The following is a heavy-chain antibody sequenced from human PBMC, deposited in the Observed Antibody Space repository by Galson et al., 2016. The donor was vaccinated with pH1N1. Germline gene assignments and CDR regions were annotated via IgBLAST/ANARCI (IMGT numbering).Heavy chain of an antibody. Sequence: SLRLSCAASGFTFRTYAMHWVRQAPGKGLEYVSGINNLGGSTYYANSVKGRVTISRDNAKNTLYLQMGSLRPEDMAVYYCAREDYYDSSGFGYWGQGTLVTVSS. CDR1: GFTFRTYA. CDR3: AREDYYDSSGFGY. D-gene: IGHD3-22*01. V-gene: IGHV3-64*01. J-gene: IGHJ4*02. CDR2: INNLGGST.